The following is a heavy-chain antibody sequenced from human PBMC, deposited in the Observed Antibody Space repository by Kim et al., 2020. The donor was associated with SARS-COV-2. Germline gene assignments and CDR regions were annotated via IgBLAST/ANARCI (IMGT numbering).Heavy chain of an antibody. CDR3: ARGSSRGYSYGFYY. V-gene: IGHV3-74*01. J-gene: IGHJ4*02. Sequence: GGSLRLSCAASGLTFSNYWMHWVRQAPGKGLVWVSRINSDGSSTSYADSVKGRFTISRDNAKNTLYLQMNSLRAEDTAVYYCARGSSRGYSYGFYYWGQGTLVTVSS. CDR1: GLTFSNYW. CDR2: INSDGSST. D-gene: IGHD5-18*01.